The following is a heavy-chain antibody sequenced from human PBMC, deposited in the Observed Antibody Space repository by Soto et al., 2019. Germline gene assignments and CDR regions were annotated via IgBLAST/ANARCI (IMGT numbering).Heavy chain of an antibody. CDR2: ISWDGGST. Sequence: EVQLVESGGVVVQPGGSLRLSCAASGFTFDDYTMHWVRQAPGKGLEWVSLISWDGGSTYYAESVKGRFTISRDNSKNSLYLQMNSLRTEDTALYYCAKDMDHRLHSPQGMDVWGQGTTVTVSS. J-gene: IGHJ6*02. CDR3: AKDMDHRLHSPQGMDV. V-gene: IGHV3-43*01. D-gene: IGHD4-4*01. CDR1: GFTFDDYT.